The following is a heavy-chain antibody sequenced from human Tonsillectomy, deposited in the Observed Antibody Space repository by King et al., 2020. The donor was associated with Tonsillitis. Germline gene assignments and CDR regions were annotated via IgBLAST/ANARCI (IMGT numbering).Heavy chain of an antibody. CDR1: GFTFNTYD. J-gene: IGHJ4*02. V-gene: IGHV3-13*01. CDR2: VGTGGET. Sequence: VQLVEFGGGLVQPWGSLRLSCTASGFTFNTYDMHWVRQVTGKGLEWVSSVGTGGETYYSGSVKGRFTISREDAKNSFFLQMKSLRAEDTGIYYCARGTVGYNSGWYPYYFDQWGQGTLVTVSS. CDR3: ARGTVGYNSGWYPYYFDQ. D-gene: IGHD6-19*01.